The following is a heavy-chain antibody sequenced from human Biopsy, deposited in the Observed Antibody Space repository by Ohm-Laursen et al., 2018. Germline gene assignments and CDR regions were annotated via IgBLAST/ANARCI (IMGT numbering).Heavy chain of an antibody. Sequence: TLSLTCTVSGVSINGGRYYWNWIRHHPGKGPEWIGNIFYSANTYYNPSLKSRATISVDTSKNQFSLKLSSVTAADTAVYYCARLGSGDYFPTFFDFWGQGALVTVSS. CDR3: ARLGSGDYFPTFFDF. V-gene: IGHV4-31*03. CDR2: IFYSANT. J-gene: IGHJ4*02. CDR1: GVSINGGRYY. D-gene: IGHD5-12*01.